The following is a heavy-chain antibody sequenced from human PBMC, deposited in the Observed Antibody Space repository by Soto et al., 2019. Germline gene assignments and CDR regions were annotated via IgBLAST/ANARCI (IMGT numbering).Heavy chain of an antibody. J-gene: IGHJ4*02. D-gene: IGHD2-15*01. CDR2: INSDGSST. V-gene: IGHV3-74*01. Sequence: EVQLVESGGGLVQPGXXLRLSCAASXXXXSSYXXHXVRQAPGKGLVWVSRINSDGSSTSYADSVKGRFTISRDNAKNTLYLQMNSLRAEDTAVYYCVRTSLVVAAATREDYWGQGTLVTVSS. CDR3: VRTSLVVAAATREDY. CDR1: XXXXSSYX.